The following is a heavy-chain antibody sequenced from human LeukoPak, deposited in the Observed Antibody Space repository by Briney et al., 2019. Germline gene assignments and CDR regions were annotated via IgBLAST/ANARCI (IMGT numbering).Heavy chain of an antibody. D-gene: IGHD4-11*01. CDR1: GFTFSSYA. V-gene: IGHV3-23*01. CDR3: AKDLDYTTYAYYFDY. CDR2: IGAGGTFT. Sequence: GGSLRLSCTASGFTFSSYAMNWVRQAPGKGLEWVSGIGAGGTFTYYADSVKGRFTIFRDNSRNTLYLQMNSLRADDTAVYYCAKDLDYTTYAYYFDYWGQGTLVTVSS. J-gene: IGHJ4*02.